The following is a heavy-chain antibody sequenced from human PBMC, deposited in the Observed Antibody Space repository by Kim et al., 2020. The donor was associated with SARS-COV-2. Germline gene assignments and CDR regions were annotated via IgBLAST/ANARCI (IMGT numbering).Heavy chain of an antibody. CDR1: GGTFSSYA. J-gene: IGHJ6*02. Sequence: SVKVSCKASGGTFSSYAISWVRQAPGQGLEWMGGIIPIFGTANYAQKFQGRVTITADESTSTAYMELSSLRSEDTAVYYCGTSGMDSSSWYYYYYGMDVWGQGTTVTVSS. V-gene: IGHV1-69*13. CDR3: GTSGMDSSSWYYYYYGMDV. CDR2: IIPIFGTA. D-gene: IGHD6-13*01.